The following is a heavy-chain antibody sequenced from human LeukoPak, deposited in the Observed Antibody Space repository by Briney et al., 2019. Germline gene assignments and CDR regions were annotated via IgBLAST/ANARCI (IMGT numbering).Heavy chain of an antibody. V-gene: IGHV1-2*02. CDR1: GYTFHYYY. J-gene: IGHJ4*02. CDR2: INPSSGAT. D-gene: IGHD3-10*01. CDR3: IRGPGLYFDY. Sequence: ASVKVSCKASGYTFHYYYMHWVRQAPGQGLEWMGWINPSSGATNYAQKFQGRVTMTRDTSVSTAYMELTRLRSDDSAVFYCIRGPGLYFDYWGQGTVVTVPS.